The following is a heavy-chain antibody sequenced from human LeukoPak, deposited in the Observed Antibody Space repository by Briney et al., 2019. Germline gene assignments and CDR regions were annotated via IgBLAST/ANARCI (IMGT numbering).Heavy chain of an antibody. Sequence: PGGSLRLSCATSGFTFSDYYMSWIRQAPGKGLEWVSYISSGGYTTHYAESVKGRFTISRDNSKNTLYLQMNSLRAEDTAVYYCAKDWTGTKPFDLWGRGTLVTVSS. CDR1: GFTFSDYY. J-gene: IGHJ2*01. CDR2: ISSGGYTT. V-gene: IGHV3-11*01. CDR3: AKDWTGTKPFDL. D-gene: IGHD3/OR15-3a*01.